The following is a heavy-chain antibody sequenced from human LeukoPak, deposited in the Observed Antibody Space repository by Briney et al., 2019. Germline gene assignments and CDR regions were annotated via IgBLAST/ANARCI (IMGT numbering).Heavy chain of an antibody. Sequence: PGRSLRLSCAASGFTFSSYAMHWVRQAPGKGLEWVAVISYDGSNKYYADSVEGRFTISRDNSKNTLYLQMNSLRAEDTAVYYCARNGIYQLHWVWFDPWGQGTLVTVSS. CDR2: ISYDGSNK. CDR1: GFTFSSYA. D-gene: IGHD2-2*01. J-gene: IGHJ5*02. V-gene: IGHV3-30-3*01. CDR3: ARNGIYQLHWVWFDP.